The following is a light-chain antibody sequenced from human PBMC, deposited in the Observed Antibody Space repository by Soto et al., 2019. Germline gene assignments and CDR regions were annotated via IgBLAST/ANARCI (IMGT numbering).Light chain of an antibody. CDR2: TAS. CDR3: QQYNSYCT. Sequence: DIQMTQSPSTLSASVGDRVTITCRASQSISSWLAWYQQKPGKAPKLLIYTASSLKSGVPSRFSGSGSGTEFTLTISSLQPDDFATYYCQQYNSYCTFGQGTKVEIK. CDR1: QSISSW. V-gene: IGKV1-5*03. J-gene: IGKJ1*01.